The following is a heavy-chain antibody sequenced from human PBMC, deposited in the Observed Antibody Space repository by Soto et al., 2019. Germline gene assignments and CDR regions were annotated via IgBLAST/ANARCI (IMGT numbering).Heavy chain of an antibody. D-gene: IGHD3-22*01. CDR3: ARAQNYYDSSGYYIGLDAFDI. V-gene: IGHV1-69*06. CDR2: IIPIFGTA. Sequence: VKVSCKASGGTFSSYAISWVRQAPGQGLEWMGGIIPIFGTANYAQKFQGRVTITADKSTSTAYMELSSLRSEDTAVYYCARAQNYYDSSGYYIGLDAFDIWGQGTMVTVSS. J-gene: IGHJ3*02. CDR1: GGTFSSYA.